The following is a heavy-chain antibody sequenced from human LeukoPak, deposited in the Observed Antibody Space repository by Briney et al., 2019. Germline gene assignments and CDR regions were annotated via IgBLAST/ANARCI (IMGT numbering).Heavy chain of an antibody. Sequence: PSETLSLTCAVYGGSFSGYYWSWIRQPPGKGLEWIGEINHSGSTNYNPSLKSRVTILVDTSKNQFSLKLNSVTAADTAVYYCARDRGDSSGYYSSYWGQGTLVTVSS. D-gene: IGHD3-22*01. V-gene: IGHV4-34*01. CDR2: INHSGST. CDR3: ARDRGDSSGYYSSY. CDR1: GGSFSGYY. J-gene: IGHJ4*02.